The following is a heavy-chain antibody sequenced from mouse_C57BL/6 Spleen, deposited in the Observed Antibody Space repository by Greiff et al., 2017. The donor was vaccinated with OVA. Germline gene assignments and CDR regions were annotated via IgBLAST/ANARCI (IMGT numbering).Heavy chain of an antibody. V-gene: IGHV1-42*01. CDR3: ARSNDYDAPCFDY. Sequence: EVQLQQSGPELVKPGASVKISCKASGYSFTGYYMNWVKQSPEKSLEWIGEINPSTGGTTYNQKFKAKATLTVDKSSSTAYMQLKSLTSEDSAVYYCARSNDYDAPCFDYWGQGTTLTVSS. CDR1: GYSFTGYY. D-gene: IGHD2-4*01. J-gene: IGHJ2*01. CDR2: INPSTGGT.